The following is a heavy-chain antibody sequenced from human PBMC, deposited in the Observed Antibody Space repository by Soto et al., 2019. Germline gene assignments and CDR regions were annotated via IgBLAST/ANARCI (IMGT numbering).Heavy chain of an antibody. D-gene: IGHD3-10*01. Sequence: GASVQVSCKASGGTFSSYAISWVRQAPGQGLEWMGGLIPIFGTANYAQKFQGSVTITADESTSTAYMELSSLRSEDTAVYYCARWFRNYYGSGKSDYYYYYGMDVWGQGTTVTVSS. CDR1: GGTFSSYA. CDR2: LIPIFGTA. CDR3: ARWFRNYYGSGKSDYYYYYGMDV. V-gene: IGHV1-69*13. J-gene: IGHJ6*02.